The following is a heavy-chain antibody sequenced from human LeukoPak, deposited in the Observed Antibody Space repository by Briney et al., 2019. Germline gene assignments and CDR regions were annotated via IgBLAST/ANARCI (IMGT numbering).Heavy chain of an antibody. CDR2: ISNYNGDT. V-gene: IGHV1-18*01. Sequence: GASVKVSCMTSGYTFTRYGVSWVRQAPGQGLEWMGWISNYNGDTRYSQKLQGRVTLTTDTSTSTGYMELRSLRSDDTAVYYCVSSVDTIDYWGQGTLVTVSS. CDR1: GYTFTRYG. CDR3: VSSVDTIDY. D-gene: IGHD5-18*01. J-gene: IGHJ4*02.